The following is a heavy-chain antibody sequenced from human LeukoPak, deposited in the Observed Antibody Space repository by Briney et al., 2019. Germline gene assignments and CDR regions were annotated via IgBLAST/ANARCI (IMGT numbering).Heavy chain of an antibody. CDR2: IHTSGST. Sequence: PSETLSLTCTVSGGSISSYYWSWIRQPAGKGLEWIGRIHTSGSTNYNPSLKTRVTMSVDTSKNQFSLKVSSVTAADTAVYYCARAPGYSGYEFDYWGQGTLVTVSS. CDR1: GGSISSYY. CDR3: ARAPGYSGYEFDY. V-gene: IGHV4-4*07. D-gene: IGHD5-12*01. J-gene: IGHJ4*02.